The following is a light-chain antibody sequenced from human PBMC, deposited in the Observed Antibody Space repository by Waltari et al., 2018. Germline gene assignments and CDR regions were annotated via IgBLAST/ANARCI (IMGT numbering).Light chain of an antibody. CDR2: ENN. V-gene: IGLV6-57*02. Sequence: TQPHSVSGSPGETAILSCTVSGGRIASNFVHWYQHRPGRAPAAVIYENNQRPSGVPYRFSGSIDGSSNSASLTISGLQSEDEADYYCQSYDHAFPVVFGGGTKLTVL. CDR3: QSYDHAFPVV. J-gene: IGLJ3*02. CDR1: GGRIASNF.